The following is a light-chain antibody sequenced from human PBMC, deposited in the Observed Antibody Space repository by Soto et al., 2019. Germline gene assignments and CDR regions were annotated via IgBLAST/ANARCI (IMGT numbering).Light chain of an antibody. J-gene: IGLJ2*01. CDR3: SSYTSSSTLVV. V-gene: IGLV2-14*01. Sequence: QSALTQPASVSGSPGQSITISCTGTSSDVGGYNYVSWYQQHPGKAPKLMIYDVSNRPSGVSNRFSGSKSGNTASLTISGLQAEVEADYYFSSYTSSSTLVVFGGGTKLTVL. CDR1: SSDVGGYNY. CDR2: DVS.